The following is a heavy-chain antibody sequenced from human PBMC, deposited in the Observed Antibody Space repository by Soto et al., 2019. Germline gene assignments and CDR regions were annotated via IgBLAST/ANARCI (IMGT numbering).Heavy chain of an antibody. CDR3: ARAHFDSSGYPGLLDY. V-gene: IGHV1-69*18. CDR1: GGTFSSSA. Sequence: QVQLVQSGAEVKKPGSSVKVSCKASGGTFSSSAISWVRQAPGQGLEWMGRIIPIFGTTNYAQSFQGRVTITADESTRTAYMELSSLRSEDTAVYHCARAHFDSSGYPGLLDYWGQGTLVTVSP. CDR2: IIPIFGTT. D-gene: IGHD3-22*01. J-gene: IGHJ4*02.